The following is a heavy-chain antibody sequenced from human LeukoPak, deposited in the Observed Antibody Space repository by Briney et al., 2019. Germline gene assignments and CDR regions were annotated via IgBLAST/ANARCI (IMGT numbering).Heavy chain of an antibody. Sequence: ASVKVSCKASGGTFSSYAISWVRQAPGQGLEWMGWISAYNGNTNYAQKLQGRVTMTTDTSTSTAYMGLRSLRSDDTAVYYCARGVSGIAAADLDYWGQGTLVTVSS. CDR3: ARGVSGIAAADLDY. J-gene: IGHJ4*02. CDR2: ISAYNGNT. V-gene: IGHV1-18*01. D-gene: IGHD6-13*01. CDR1: GGTFSSYA.